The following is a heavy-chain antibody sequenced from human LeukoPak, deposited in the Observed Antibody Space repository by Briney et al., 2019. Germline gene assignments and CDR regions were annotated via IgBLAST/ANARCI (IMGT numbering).Heavy chain of an antibody. CDR2: ISYDGSNK. J-gene: IGHJ6*02. D-gene: IGHD6-13*01. V-gene: IGHV3-30*18. CDR1: GFTFSSYG. CDR3: AKDSYKQQLPERFYYYYGMDV. Sequence: GGSLRLSCAASGFTFSSYGMRWVRQAPGKGLERVAVISYDGSNKYYADSVKGRFTISRDNSKNTLYLQMNSLRAEDTAVYYCAKDSYKQQLPERFYYYYGMDVWGQGTTVTVSS.